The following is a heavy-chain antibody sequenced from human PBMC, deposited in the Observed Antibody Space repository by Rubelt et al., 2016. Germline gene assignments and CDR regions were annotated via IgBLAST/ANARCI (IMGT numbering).Heavy chain of an antibody. J-gene: IGHJ2*01. CDR1: GFSLTTNGVG. CDR2: VYWDDDK. D-gene: IGHD4-23*01. CDR3: AHRDFGGNYPYRHFDL. Sequence: QVTLKESGPVLVKPTETLTLTCSFSGFSLTTNGVGVGWIRQPPGKALEWLALVYWDDDKRYSPSLKSRLTVTRDTSENQVVLTMTILDPVDTATYYCAHRDFGGNYPYRHFDLWGPGTLVIVSS. V-gene: IGHV2-5*02.